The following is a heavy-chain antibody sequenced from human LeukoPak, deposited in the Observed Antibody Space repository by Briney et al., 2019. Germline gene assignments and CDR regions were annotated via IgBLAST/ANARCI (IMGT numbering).Heavy chain of an antibody. CDR1: GYTFTTYR. Sequence: GASVKVSCKASGYTFTTYRISWVRQAPGQGLEWMGWINTYSGNTNFAQNLQGRVTMTTDTSTSTAYMELRSLRSDDTAVYYCARDGGSTVDYWGQGTLVTVSS. J-gene: IGHJ4*02. CDR3: ARDGGSTVDY. CDR2: INTYSGNT. D-gene: IGHD1-26*01. V-gene: IGHV1-18*01.